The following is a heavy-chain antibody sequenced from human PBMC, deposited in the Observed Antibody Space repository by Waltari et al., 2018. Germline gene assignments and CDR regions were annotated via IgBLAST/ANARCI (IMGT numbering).Heavy chain of an antibody. J-gene: IGHJ4*02. CDR2: IKQDGSEK. D-gene: IGHD3-3*01. Sequence: EVKLVVSGGGLVQPGGYLRLSCAASGFTFSSYWMCRVRQAAGKGLEWVANIKQDGSEKYYVDSVRGRFTISRDNAKNSLYLQMNSLRAEDTAVYYCARDPLTISAIWGQGTLVTVSS. CDR3: ARDPLTISAI. CDR1: GFTFSSYW. V-gene: IGHV3-7*01.